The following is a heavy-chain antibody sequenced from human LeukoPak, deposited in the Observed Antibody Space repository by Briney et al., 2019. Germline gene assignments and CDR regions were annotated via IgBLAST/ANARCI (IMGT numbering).Heavy chain of an antibody. CDR3: ARGSLRYCSSTSCFSWFDP. CDR2: ISSSGSTI. D-gene: IGHD2-2*01. J-gene: IGHJ5*02. Sequence: GGSLRLSCAASGFTFSSYSMNWVRQAPGKGLEWVSYISSSGSTIYYADSVKGRFTISRDNAKNSLYLQMNSLRAEDTAVYYCARGSLRYCSSTSCFSWFDPWGQGTLVTVSS. CDR1: GFTFSSYS. V-gene: IGHV3-48*04.